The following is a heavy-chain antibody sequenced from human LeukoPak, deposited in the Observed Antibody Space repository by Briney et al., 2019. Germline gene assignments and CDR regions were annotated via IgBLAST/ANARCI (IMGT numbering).Heavy chain of an antibody. CDR3: AKVVAKLAFYFYGMDA. CDR2: ISGKSDKT. D-gene: IGHD2-15*01. J-gene: IGHJ6*02. CDR1: GFTFKDYY. Sequence: GGSLRLSCVASGFTFKDYYMNWVRQVPGKGLEWISSISGKSDKTFYTDSVKGRFTISRDNSKKTLYLQMDRLRGEDTALYYCAKVVAKLAFYFYGMDAWGHGATVTVSS. V-gene: IGHV3-23*01.